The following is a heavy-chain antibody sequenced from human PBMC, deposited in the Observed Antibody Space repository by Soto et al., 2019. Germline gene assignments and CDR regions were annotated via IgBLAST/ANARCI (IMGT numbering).Heavy chain of an antibody. CDR3: AKDGSSGWYGSYNWFDP. Sequence: EVQLVESGGGLVQPGRSLRVSCAASGFTFDDYAMHWVRQAPGKGLEWVSGISWNSGSIGYADSVKGRFTISRDNAKNSLYLQMNSLRAEDTALYYCAKDGSSGWYGSYNWFDPWGQGTLVTVSS. D-gene: IGHD6-19*01. J-gene: IGHJ5*02. V-gene: IGHV3-9*01. CDR2: ISWNSGSI. CDR1: GFTFDDYA.